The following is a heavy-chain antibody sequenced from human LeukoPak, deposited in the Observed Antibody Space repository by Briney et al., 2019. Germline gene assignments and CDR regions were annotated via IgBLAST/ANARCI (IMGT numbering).Heavy chain of an antibody. CDR1: GFTLSSYW. J-gene: IGHJ4*02. CDR3: ARGRGADYGGNSGYFDY. CDR2: IKQDGSEK. V-gene: IGHV3-7*01. D-gene: IGHD4-23*01. Sequence: GGSLRLSCAASGFTLSSYWMSWVRQAPGKGLEWVANIKQDGSEKYYVDSVKGRFTISRDNAKNSLYLQMNSLRAEDTAVYYCARGRGADYGGNSGYFDYWGQGTLVTVSS.